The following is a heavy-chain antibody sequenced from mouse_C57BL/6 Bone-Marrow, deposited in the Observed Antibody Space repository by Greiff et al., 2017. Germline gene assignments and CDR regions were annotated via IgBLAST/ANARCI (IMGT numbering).Heavy chain of an antibody. CDR2: IDPSDSYT. J-gene: IGHJ1*03. D-gene: IGHD3-2*02. CDR3: AIPRTRRYWYFDV. CDR1: GYTFTSYW. V-gene: IGHV1-69*01. Sequence: QVQLQQPGAELVMPGASVKLSCKASGYTFTSYWMHWVKQRPGQGLEWIGEIDPSDSYTNYNQKFKGKSTLTVYKSSSTAYMQLSSLTSEDSAVYYCAIPRTRRYWYFDVWGTGTTVTVSS.